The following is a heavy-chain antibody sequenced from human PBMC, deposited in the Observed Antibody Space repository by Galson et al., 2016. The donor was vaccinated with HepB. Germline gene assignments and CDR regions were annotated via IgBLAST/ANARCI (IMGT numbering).Heavy chain of an antibody. D-gene: IGHD5-18*01. CDR2: IWYDGRSK. CDR3: ARDRTAGDSYGTGGDFDY. J-gene: IGHJ4*02. CDR1: GFTSSSYG. Sequence: SLRLSCAVSGFTSSSYGMYWVRQAPGKGLEWVAVIWYDGRSKYYADSVKGRFTISRDNSKNTVYLQMNSLRAEDTAIYYCARDRTAGDSYGTGGDFDYWGQGTLVTVSS. V-gene: IGHV3-33*07.